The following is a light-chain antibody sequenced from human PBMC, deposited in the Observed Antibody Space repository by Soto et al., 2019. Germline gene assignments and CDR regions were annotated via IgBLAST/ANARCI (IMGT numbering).Light chain of an antibody. CDR3: MQGVSWPPGRA. V-gene: IGKV2-30*01. Sequence: DVVMTQSPLSLPVTLGQPASISCRSSRSLLYSDGNTYLNWFQQRPGQPPRRLIYNVSNRDSGVPDRFSGSGSVTDFTLKISRVEAEDVGVYYCMQGVSWPPGRAFGQGTKVEI. CDR2: NVS. J-gene: IGKJ1*01. CDR1: RSLLYSDGNTY.